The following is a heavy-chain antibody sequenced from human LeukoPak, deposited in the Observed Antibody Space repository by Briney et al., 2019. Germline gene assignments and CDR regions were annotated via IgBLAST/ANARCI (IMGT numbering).Heavy chain of an antibody. CDR2: IYHSGST. CDR3: ARHFDRLRAFDI. V-gene: IGHV4-38-2*01. D-gene: IGHD3-9*01. Sequence: SETLSLTCAVSAYSISSGYYWGWIRQPPGKGLEWIGSIYHSGSTYYNPSLKSRVTISLDTSKNQFSLKLSSVTAADTAVYYCARHFDRLRAFDIWGQGTMVTVSS. J-gene: IGHJ3*02. CDR1: AYSISSGYY.